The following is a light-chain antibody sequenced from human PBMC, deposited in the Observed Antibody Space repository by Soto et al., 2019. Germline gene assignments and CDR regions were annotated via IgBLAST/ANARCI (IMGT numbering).Light chain of an antibody. CDR3: QYYESSLSGFV. CDR2: DNS. Sequence: QSVLTQPPSVSGAPGQRVTISCTGSSSNIGAGYDVHWYQQLPGTAPKLLIYDNSNRPSGVPDRFSGSKSGTSASLAITGLQAEDEADYYCQYYESSLSGFVFGTGTKVTVL. CDR1: SSNIGAGYD. V-gene: IGLV1-40*01. J-gene: IGLJ1*01.